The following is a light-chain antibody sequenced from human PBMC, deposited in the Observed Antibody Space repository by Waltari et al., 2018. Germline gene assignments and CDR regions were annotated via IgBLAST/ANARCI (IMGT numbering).Light chain of an antibody. CDR2: AAS. J-gene: IGKJ4*01. V-gene: IGKV1-39*01. CDR3: QQSYSTPGGLT. CDR1: QSISSY. Sequence: DIQMTQSPSSLSASVGDRVTITCRASQSISSYLNWYQQKPGKAPKLLIYAASSLRSGVPSRFSGSGSGTDFTLTISSLQPEDFATYYCQQSYSTPGGLTFGGGTKVEIK.